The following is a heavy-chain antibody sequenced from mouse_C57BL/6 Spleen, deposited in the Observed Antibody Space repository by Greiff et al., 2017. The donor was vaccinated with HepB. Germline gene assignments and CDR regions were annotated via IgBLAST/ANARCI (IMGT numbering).Heavy chain of an antibody. CDR2: ISSGGSYT. V-gene: IGHV5-6*01. Sequence: EVKVVESGGDLVKPGGSLKLSCAASGFTFSSYGMSWVRQTPDKRLEWVATISSGGSYTYYPDSVKGRFTISRDNAKNTLYLQMSSLQSEDTAMYYCARQRDYDVGYAMDYWGQGTSVTVSS. J-gene: IGHJ4*01. CDR3: ARQRDYDVGYAMDY. CDR1: GFTFSSYG. D-gene: IGHD2-4*01.